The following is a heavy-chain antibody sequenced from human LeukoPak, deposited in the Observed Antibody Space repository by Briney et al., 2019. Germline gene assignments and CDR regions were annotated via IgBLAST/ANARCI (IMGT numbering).Heavy chain of an antibody. J-gene: IGHJ3*01. D-gene: IGHD5-24*01. CDR1: GFTFSSYS. Sequence: GGSLRLSCAASGFTFSSYSMNWVRQAPGRGLEWVSSISTISNYIYYADSLKGRFTISRDNAKNSLYLQLNSLRAEDTAVYYCAREERTSTIGGAFDVWGQGTVVTVSS. CDR2: ISTISNYI. CDR3: AREERTSTIGGAFDV. V-gene: IGHV3-21*01.